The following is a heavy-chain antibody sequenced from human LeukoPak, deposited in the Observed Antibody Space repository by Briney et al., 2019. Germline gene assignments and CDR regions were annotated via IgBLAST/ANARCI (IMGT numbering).Heavy chain of an antibody. D-gene: IGHD1-26*01. Sequence: PSETLSLTCTVSDYSITRGYYWGWIRQPPGKGLEWIGNIYHSGETYYKSSLKSRVTISVDTSKNQFSLKLNSVTAADTAVYYCARDSGSSHDSRSFDYWGQGTLVTVSS. CDR2: IYHSGET. J-gene: IGHJ4*02. V-gene: IGHV4-38-2*02. CDR3: ARDSGSSHDSRSFDY. CDR1: DYSITRGYY.